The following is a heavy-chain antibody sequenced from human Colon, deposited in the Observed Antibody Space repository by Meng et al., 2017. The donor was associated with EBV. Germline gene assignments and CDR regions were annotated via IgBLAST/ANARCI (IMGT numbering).Heavy chain of an antibody. CDR3: ARRGPSGNFSP. CDR1: GGSFRDYY. CDR2: IDHRGNT. D-gene: IGHD3-10*01. Sequence: QLQQQQWGAGLLKPPEALSRLCAVYGGSFRDYYWTWIRHPPGKGLEWIGEIDHRGNTKYNPSLKSRVTISLDTSKKQFSLKVSSVTAADSAVYYCARRGPSGNFSPWSQGALVTVSS. V-gene: IGHV4-34*01. J-gene: IGHJ5*02.